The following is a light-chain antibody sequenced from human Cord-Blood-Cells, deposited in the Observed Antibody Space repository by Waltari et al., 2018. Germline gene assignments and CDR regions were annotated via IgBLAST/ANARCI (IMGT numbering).Light chain of an antibody. CDR1: SSNLGSNY. V-gene: IGLV1-47*01. J-gene: IGLJ3*02. CDR3: AAWDDSLSGPNWV. Sequence: QSVLTQPPSAFGTPGQRVTISFSGTSSNLGSNYVSRYQQPPGTTPKLLIYRNNQRPSVVPDRFSGSKSGTSASLAISGLRSEDEADYYCAAWDDSLSGPNWVFGGGTKLTVL. CDR2: RNN.